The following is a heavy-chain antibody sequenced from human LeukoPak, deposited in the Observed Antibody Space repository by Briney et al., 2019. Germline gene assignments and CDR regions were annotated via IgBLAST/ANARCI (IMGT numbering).Heavy chain of an antibody. J-gene: IGHJ4*02. CDR3: ARDRGFEYDDTGSFDC. D-gene: IGHD3-9*01. V-gene: IGHV3-7*01. CDR2: IKQDGTEE. Sequence: GGSLRLSCAASGITFTNAWMTWVRQAPGKGLEWVAHIKQDGTEEYYVDSVKGRFTISRDNAKNSLFLQMNSLRADDTSIYYCARDRGFEYDDTGSFDCWGQGTLVTVSS. CDR1: GITFTNAW.